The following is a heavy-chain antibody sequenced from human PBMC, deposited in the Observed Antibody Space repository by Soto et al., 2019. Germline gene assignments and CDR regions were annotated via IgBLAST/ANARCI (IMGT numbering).Heavy chain of an antibody. Sequence: QVQLVQSGAEVKKPGSSVKVSCKASGGTFSSYAISWVRQAPEQGLEWMGGITPIFGTANYAQKFQGRVTITADESTSTAYMELSSLRSEDTAVYYCARGGLALNYYYYGMDVWGQGTTVTVSS. D-gene: IGHD3-16*01. CDR3: ARGGLALNYYYYGMDV. CDR2: ITPIFGTA. J-gene: IGHJ6*02. CDR1: GGTFSSYA. V-gene: IGHV1-69*01.